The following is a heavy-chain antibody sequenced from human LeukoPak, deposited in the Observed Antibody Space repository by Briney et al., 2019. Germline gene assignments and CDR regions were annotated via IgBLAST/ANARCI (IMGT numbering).Heavy chain of an antibody. CDR2: INYRGET. D-gene: IGHD2-2*02. CDR1: GASTSSSF. Sequence: KPSETLSLTCTVSGASTSSSFWSWIRQSPGKGLEWIGYINYRGETSQNPSLESRVSMSVDTSKNQISLQLTSVTAADTAVYYCASSEYQLLYKGYAFDIWGQGTMVTVSS. V-gene: IGHV4-59*08. J-gene: IGHJ3*02. CDR3: ASSEYQLLYKGYAFDI.